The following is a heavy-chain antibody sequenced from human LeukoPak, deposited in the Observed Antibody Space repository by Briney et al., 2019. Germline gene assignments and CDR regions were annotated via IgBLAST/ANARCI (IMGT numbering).Heavy chain of an antibody. J-gene: IGHJ3*02. V-gene: IGHV1-8*01. CDR2: MNPNSGNT. D-gene: IGHD3-9*01. CDR1: GYTFTSYD. Sequence: GASVKVSCKASGYTFTSYDINWVRQATGQGLEWMGWMNPNSGNTGHAQKFQGRVTMTRNTSISTAYMELSSLRSEDTAVYYCARVLRYFDWLLYGPDAFDIWGQGTMVTVSS. CDR3: ARVLRYFDWLLYGPDAFDI.